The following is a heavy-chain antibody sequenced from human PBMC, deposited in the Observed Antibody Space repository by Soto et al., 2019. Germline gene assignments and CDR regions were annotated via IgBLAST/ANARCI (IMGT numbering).Heavy chain of an antibody. V-gene: IGHV4-31*03. J-gene: IGHJ4*02. Sequence: SETLSLTCTVSGGSISSGGYYWSWIRQHPGKGLEWIGYIYYSGSTYYNPSLKSRVTISVDTSKNQFSLKLSSVTAADTAVYYCARSPEWFGELPPPFFDYWGQGTLVTVSS. CDR1: GGSISSGGYY. CDR2: IYYSGST. D-gene: IGHD3-10*01. CDR3: ARSPEWFGELPPPFFDY.